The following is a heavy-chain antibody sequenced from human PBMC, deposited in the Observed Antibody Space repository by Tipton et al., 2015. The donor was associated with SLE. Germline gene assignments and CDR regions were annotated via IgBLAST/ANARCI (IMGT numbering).Heavy chain of an antibody. CDR1: GGSISSGGYY. CDR3: ARSPANIVVVPAAPYYMDA. Sequence: TLSLTCTVSGGSISSGGYYWSWIRQHPGKGLEWIGYIYYSGSTYYNPSLKSRVTISVDTSKNQFSLKLSSVTAADTAVYYCARSPANIVVVPAAPYYMDAWGKGTTVTVSS. J-gene: IGHJ6*03. CDR2: IYYSGST. D-gene: IGHD2-2*01. V-gene: IGHV4-31*03.